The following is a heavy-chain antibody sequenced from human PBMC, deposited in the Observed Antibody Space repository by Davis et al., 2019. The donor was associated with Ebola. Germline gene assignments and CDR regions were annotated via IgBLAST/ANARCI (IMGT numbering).Heavy chain of an antibody. CDR1: GFTFSSYA. CDR3: AKGPIAAAGTHFDY. CDR2: ISGSGGST. Sequence: ESLKISCAASGFTFSSYAMSWVRQAPGKGLEWVSAISGSGGSTYYADSVKGRFTISRDNSKNTLYLQMNSLRAEDTAVYYCAKGPIAAAGTHFDYWGQGTLVTVSS. D-gene: IGHD6-13*01. J-gene: IGHJ4*02. V-gene: IGHV3-23*01.